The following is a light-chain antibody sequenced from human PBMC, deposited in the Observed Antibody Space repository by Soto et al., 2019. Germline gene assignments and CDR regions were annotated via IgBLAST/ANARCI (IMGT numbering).Light chain of an antibody. J-gene: IGKJ1*01. CDR1: QPVTDN. CDR2: GAS. CDR3: QQYNDWPPTWT. Sequence: EVVMTQSPVSLSVSPGERATLSYRASQPVTDNLAWYQQTPGRATRLLIYGASTRATGIPARFSGSGFGTEFTLTISSLQSEDFAVYYCQQYNDWPPTWTFGQGTKVEIK. V-gene: IGKV3-15*01.